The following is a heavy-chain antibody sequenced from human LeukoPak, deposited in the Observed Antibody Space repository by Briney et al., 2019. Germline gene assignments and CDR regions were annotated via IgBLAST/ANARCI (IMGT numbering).Heavy chain of an antibody. V-gene: IGHV4-4*02. D-gene: IGHD2-2*01. J-gene: IGHJ4*02. CDR3: ARVIGYCSSTSCFGYFDY. CDR1: VGSINSGNW. Sequence: PSGTLSLTCAVSVGSINSGNWWSWVRQSPGKGLEWIGEIYHNGTHNYNPSLKSRVTTSVDTSKNQLSLKLSSVTAADTAVYYCARVIGYCSSTSCFGYFDYWGQGTLVTVSS. CDR2: IYHNGTH.